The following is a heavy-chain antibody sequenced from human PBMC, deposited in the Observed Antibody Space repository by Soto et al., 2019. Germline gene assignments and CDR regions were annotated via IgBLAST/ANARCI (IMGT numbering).Heavy chain of an antibody. V-gene: IGHV1-3*01. CDR2: INAGNGNT. CDR3: ASGIVATHPGYYFDY. J-gene: IGHJ4*02. D-gene: IGHD5-12*01. Sequence: ASVKVSCKASGYTFTSYAMHWVRQAPGQRLEWMGWINAGNGNTKYSQKFQGRVTITRDTSASTAYMELSSLRSEDTAVYYCASGIVATHPGYYFDYWGQGTLVTVSS. CDR1: GYTFTSYA.